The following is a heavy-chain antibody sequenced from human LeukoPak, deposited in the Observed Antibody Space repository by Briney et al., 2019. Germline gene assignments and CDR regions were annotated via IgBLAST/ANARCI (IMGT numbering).Heavy chain of an antibody. V-gene: IGHV3-33*01. J-gene: IGHJ4*02. CDR1: EFIFSSYG. D-gene: IGHD3-22*01. Sequence: GGALRLSCAASEFIFSSYGMHWVRQAPGKGLEWVASLWFDGTNKYHADPVKGRFTISRDNSQSTLYLQMNSLRAEDTAVYYCARARNNYDSSGYSARDYWGQGTLVSVSS. CDR3: ARARNNYDSSGYSARDY. CDR2: LWFDGTNK.